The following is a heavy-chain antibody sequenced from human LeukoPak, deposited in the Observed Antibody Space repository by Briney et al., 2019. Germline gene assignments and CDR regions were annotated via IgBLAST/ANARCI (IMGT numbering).Heavy chain of an antibody. CDR3: TTDRHYDSSGYYIYYFDY. Sequence: PGGSLRLSCAASGFTFSNAWMSWVRQAPGKGLEWVGRIKSKTDGGTTDYPAPVKGRFTISRDDSKNTLYLQMNSLKTEDTAVYYCTTDRHYDSSGYYIYYFDYWGQGTLVTVSS. V-gene: IGHV3-15*01. J-gene: IGHJ4*02. CDR1: GFTFSNAW. CDR2: IKSKTDGGTT. D-gene: IGHD3-22*01.